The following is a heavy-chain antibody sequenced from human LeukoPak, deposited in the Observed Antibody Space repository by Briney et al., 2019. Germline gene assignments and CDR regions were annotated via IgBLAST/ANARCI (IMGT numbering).Heavy chain of an antibody. CDR2: TYYSGST. V-gene: IGHV4-30-4*02. CDR3: ARSQNYYGSGDY. D-gene: IGHD3-10*01. Sequence: SETLSLTCTVSGGSISSGDYYWSWIRQPPGKGLEWIGYTYYSGSTYYNPSLKSRVTISVDTSKNQFSLKLSSVTAADTAAYYCARSQNYYGSGDYWSQGTLVTVSS. J-gene: IGHJ4*02. CDR1: GGSISSGDYY.